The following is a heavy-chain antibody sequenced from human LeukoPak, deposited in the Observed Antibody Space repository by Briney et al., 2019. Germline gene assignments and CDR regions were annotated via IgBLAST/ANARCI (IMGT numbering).Heavy chain of an antibody. CDR1: GFAFSSSW. Sequence: GGSLRLSCAASGFAFSSSWMSWVRQAPGKGLEWVANIKQDGSETYYVDSLKGRFTVSRDNAKNSVYLQMNNLRVEDTAVYYCARRAPGYCITTSCPDTYYYYYYMDVWGKGTTVTVSS. D-gene: IGHD2-2*01. CDR3: ARRAPGYCITTSCPDTYYYYYYMDV. CDR2: IKQDGSET. V-gene: IGHV3-7*01. J-gene: IGHJ6*03.